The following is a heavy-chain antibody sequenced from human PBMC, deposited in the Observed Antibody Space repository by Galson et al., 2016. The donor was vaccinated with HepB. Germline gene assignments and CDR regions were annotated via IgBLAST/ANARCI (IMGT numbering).Heavy chain of an antibody. J-gene: IGHJ4*02. D-gene: IGHD3-22*01. CDR3: ARYDIRGYYYEI. CDR2: VYYNGAT. CDR1: GGSINGYF. Sequence: SETLSLTCTVSGGSINGYFWAWIRQPPGKGLEWLGHVYYNGATSYSPSLWSRVAMSVDMSKNQWSLRLNSMTAADPAFYYCARYDIRGYYYEIWGQGTLVTGSA. V-gene: IGHV4-59*03.